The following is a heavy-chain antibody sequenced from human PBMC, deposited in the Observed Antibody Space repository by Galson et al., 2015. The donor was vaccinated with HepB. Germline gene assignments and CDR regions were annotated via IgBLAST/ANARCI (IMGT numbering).Heavy chain of an antibody. D-gene: IGHD2-2*01. Sequence: SVKVSCQASGYTFTSYGISWVRQAPGQGLEWMGWLSSYNGNTNYAQKLQGRVTMTTDTSTSTAYMELRSLRSDDTAVYYCAGPVVPDASGYDYWGQGTLVPVSS. J-gene: IGHJ4*02. CDR3: AGPVVPDASGYDY. V-gene: IGHV1-18*04. CDR2: LSSYNGNT. CDR1: GYTFTSYG.